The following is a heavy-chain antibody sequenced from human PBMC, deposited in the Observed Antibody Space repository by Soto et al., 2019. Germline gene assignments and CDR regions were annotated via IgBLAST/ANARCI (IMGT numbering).Heavy chain of an antibody. J-gene: IGHJ4*02. D-gene: IGHD4-17*01. Sequence: GASVKVSCKASGGTFSSYATSWVRQAPGQGLEWMGGIIPIFGTANYAQKFQGRVTITADESTSTAYMELSSLRSEDTAVYYCARGTYGGIFDYWGQGTLVTVSS. CDR3: ARGTYGGIFDY. CDR2: IIPIFGTA. CDR1: GGTFSSYA. V-gene: IGHV1-69*13.